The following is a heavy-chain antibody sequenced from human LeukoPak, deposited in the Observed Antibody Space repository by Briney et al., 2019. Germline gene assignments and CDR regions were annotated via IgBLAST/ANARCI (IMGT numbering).Heavy chain of an antibody. CDR1: GGSISSSSYY. J-gene: IGHJ4*02. CDR2: IYYSGST. Sequence: KPSETLSLTCTVSGGSISSSSYYWGWIRQPPGKGLEWIGSIYYSGSTYYNPSLKSRVTISVDTSKNQFSLKLSSVTAADTAVYYCASYNWNYGVYFDYWGQGTLVTVSS. CDR3: ASYNWNYGVYFDY. D-gene: IGHD1-7*01. V-gene: IGHV4-39*01.